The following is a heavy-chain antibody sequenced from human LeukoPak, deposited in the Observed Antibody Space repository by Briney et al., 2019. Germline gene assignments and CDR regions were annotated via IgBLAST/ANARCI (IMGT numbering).Heavy chain of an antibody. J-gene: IGHJ4*02. CDR2: ISISGENT. CDR3: ARLISTSSSRFSGY. Sequence: GGSLRLSCAASGFTFSSYAMSWVRQAPGKGLEWVSAISISGENTYYADSVKGRFTISRATSRNTLYLQMHSLRAEDTAVYYCARLISTSSSRFSGYWGQGTLVTVSS. V-gene: IGHV3-23*01. D-gene: IGHD6-6*01. CDR1: GFTFSSYA.